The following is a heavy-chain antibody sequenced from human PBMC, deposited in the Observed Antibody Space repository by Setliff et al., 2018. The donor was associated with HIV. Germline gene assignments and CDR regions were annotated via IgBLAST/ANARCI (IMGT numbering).Heavy chain of an antibody. CDR2: IYTSGST. CDR3: VRPSFGIGGGSMFDS. Sequence: SETLSLTCTVSGVSIRSDVYYWSWIRQPAGKGLEWIGHIYTSGSTNYNPSLKSRVALSVGTSKRQFFLNLSSATTADTAMYYCVRPSFGIGGGSMFDSWGQGIVVTVSS. V-gene: IGHV4-61*09. J-gene: IGHJ4*02. D-gene: IGHD3-3*01. CDR1: GVSIRSDVYY.